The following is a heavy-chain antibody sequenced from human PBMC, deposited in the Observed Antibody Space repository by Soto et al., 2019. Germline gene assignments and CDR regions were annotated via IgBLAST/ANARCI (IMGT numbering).Heavy chain of an antibody. CDR3: ASHGDYVVY. CDR2: IIPILGIA. CDR1: GYSLSVDT. J-gene: IGHJ4*02. D-gene: IGHD4-17*01. V-gene: IGHV1-69*02. Sequence: SVNGACKTAGYSLSVDTSSWVRQAPGQGLEWMGRIIPILGIANYAQKFQGRVTITADKSTSTAYMELSSLRSEDTAVYYCASHGDYVVYWGQGTLVTVSS.